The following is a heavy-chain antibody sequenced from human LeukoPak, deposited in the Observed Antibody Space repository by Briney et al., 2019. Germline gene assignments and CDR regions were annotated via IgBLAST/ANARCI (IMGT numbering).Heavy chain of an antibody. V-gene: IGHV2-5*02. CDR1: GFSLSTSGVG. Sequence: SGPTLVKPTQTLTLTCTFSGFSLSTSGVGVGWIRQPPGKALEWLALIYWGDDKRYSPSLKSRLTITKDTSKNQVVLTMTNMDPVDTATYYCAHTRLYNWNYYFDYWGQGTLVTVSS. J-gene: IGHJ4*02. CDR2: IYWGDDK. D-gene: IGHD1-7*01. CDR3: AHTRLYNWNYYFDY.